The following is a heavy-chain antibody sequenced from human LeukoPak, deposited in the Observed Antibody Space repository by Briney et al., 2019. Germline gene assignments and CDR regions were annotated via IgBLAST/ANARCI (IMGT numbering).Heavy chain of an antibody. CDR3: ARDRGSGTYVSHLVDY. V-gene: IGHV3-64*01. J-gene: IGHJ4*02. D-gene: IGHD3-10*01. Sequence: GGSLRLSCAASGFTFSSYAMHWVRQAPGKGLEYVSAVSSNGGSTYYANSVKGRFTISRDNSKNTLYLQMGSLRAEDMAVYYCARDRGSGTYVSHLVDYWGQGTLVTVSS. CDR2: VSSNGGST. CDR1: GFTFSSYA.